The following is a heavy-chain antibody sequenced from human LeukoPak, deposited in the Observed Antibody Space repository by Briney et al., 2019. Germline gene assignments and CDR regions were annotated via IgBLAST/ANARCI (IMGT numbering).Heavy chain of an antibody. CDR3: ASRLAAAGTGGYYYYGMDV. J-gene: IGHJ6*02. V-gene: IGHV4-59*08. CDR2: IYYSGTT. CDR1: SGSIRSYY. D-gene: IGHD6-13*01. Sequence: PSETLSLTCTVSSGSIRSYYWSWIRQPPGKGLEWIGYIYYSGTTNYNPSLKSRVTISVDTSKNQFSLKLSSVTAADTAVYYCASRLAAAGTGGYYYYGMDVWGQGTTVTVSS.